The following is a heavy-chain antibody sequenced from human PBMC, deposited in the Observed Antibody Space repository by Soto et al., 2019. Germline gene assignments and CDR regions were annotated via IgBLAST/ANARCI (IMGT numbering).Heavy chain of an antibody. CDR2: IYYSGST. CDR3: ARSYCSSTSCYPFYLRWNWFDP. D-gene: IGHD2-2*01. Sequence: SETLSLTCTVSGGSISSYYWSWIRQPPGKGLEWIGYIYYSGSTNYNPSLKSRVTISVDTSKNQFSLKLSSVTAADTAVYYCARSYCSSTSCYPFYLRWNWFDPWGQGTLVTVSS. CDR1: GGSISSYY. V-gene: IGHV4-59*01. J-gene: IGHJ5*02.